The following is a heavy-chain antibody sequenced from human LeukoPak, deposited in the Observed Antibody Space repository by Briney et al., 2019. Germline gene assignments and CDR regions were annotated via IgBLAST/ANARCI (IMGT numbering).Heavy chain of an antibody. Sequence: GGSLRLSCAVSGFTFSEHHMDWVRQAPGKGLEWIGRIKSKTDGETTNYAEPVRGRFTISRDDSKSAVYLQMNSLKIEDTAVCYCTTDLGTYYHGSQRLIPIDYWGQGTLVTVSS. CDR2: IKSKTDGETT. V-gene: IGHV3-15*01. J-gene: IGHJ4*02. CDR1: GFTFSEHH. CDR3: TTDLGTYYHGSQRLIPIDY. D-gene: IGHD3-10*01.